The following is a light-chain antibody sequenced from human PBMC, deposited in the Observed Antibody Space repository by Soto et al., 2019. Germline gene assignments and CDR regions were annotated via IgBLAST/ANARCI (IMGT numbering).Light chain of an antibody. CDR3: PSYDSSMSGYV. CDR2: GNS. CDR1: SSNIGAGYD. Sequence: QSVLTQPPSVSGAPGQRVTISCTGSSSNIGAGYDVHWYQQLPGTAPKLLIYGNSNRPSGVPDRFSGSKSGTSASLAITGLQAEHEADYYCPSYDSSMSGYVFGTGTTGTVL. V-gene: IGLV1-40*01. J-gene: IGLJ1*01.